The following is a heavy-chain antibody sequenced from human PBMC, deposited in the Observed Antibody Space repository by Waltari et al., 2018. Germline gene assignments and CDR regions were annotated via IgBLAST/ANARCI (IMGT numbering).Heavy chain of an antibody. CDR3: ARRWAAALNYYYYYMDV. CDR1: GFTFSSYS. D-gene: IGHD2-2*01. CDR2: ISSSSSTI. J-gene: IGHJ6*03. V-gene: IGHV3-48*04. Sequence: EVQLVESGGGLVQPGGSLRLSCAASGFTFSSYSMKWVRQAPGKGLEWVSYISSSSSTIYYADSVKGRFTISRDNAKNSLYLQMNSLRAEDTAVYYCARRWAAALNYYYYYMDVWGKGTTVTVSS.